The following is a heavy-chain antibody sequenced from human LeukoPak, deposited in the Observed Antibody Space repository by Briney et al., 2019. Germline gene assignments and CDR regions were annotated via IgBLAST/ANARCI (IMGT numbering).Heavy chain of an antibody. CDR1: GGSISSYY. V-gene: IGHV4-59*12. J-gene: IGHJ5*02. CDR2: IYYSGST. Sequence: SETLSLTCTVSGGSISSYYWSWIRQPPGKGLEWIGYIYYSGSTNYNPSLKSRVTISVDTSKNQFSLKLSSVTAADTAVYYCARKANWFDPWGQGTLVTISS. CDR3: ARKANWFDP.